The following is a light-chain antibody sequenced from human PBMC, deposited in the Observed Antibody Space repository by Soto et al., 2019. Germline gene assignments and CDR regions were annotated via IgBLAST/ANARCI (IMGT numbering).Light chain of an antibody. CDR2: DTS. CDR3: QQYGSSRT. CDR1: QSVSSY. Sequence: EIVLTQSPATLSLSPGERATLSCRASQSVSSYLAWYQQKPGQAPRLLIYDTSIRATGIPDRFSGSGSGTDFTLTISRLEPEDFAVYYCQQYGSSRTFGQGTKVDI. V-gene: IGKV3-20*01. J-gene: IGKJ1*01.